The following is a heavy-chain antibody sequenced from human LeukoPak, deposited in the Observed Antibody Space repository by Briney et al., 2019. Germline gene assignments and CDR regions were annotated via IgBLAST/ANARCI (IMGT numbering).Heavy chain of an antibody. CDR3: ARDSVGRSNWFDP. V-gene: IGHV3-21*01. Sequence: PGGSLRLSCAASGFTFSTYSMVWVRQAPGKGLEWVSSISSDSSYIYYADSVKGRFTISRDNAKNSPYLQMSSLRGEDTAVYYCARDSVGRSNWFDPWGQGTLVTVSS. J-gene: IGHJ5*02. CDR1: GFTFSTYS. CDR2: ISSDSSYI.